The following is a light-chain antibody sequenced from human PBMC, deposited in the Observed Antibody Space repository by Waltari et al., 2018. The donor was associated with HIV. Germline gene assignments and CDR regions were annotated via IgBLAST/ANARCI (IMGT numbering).Light chain of an antibody. CDR1: SSTICTNS. Sequence: QSVLTQPPSVSAAPGQKVTIHCSGGSSTICTNSASWCHQLPVTAPKLLINENDKRPSGIPDRFSGSKSGTSSTLGITGLQTGDEAHYYCGTWDSGLSTGGVFGGGTKLTVL. CDR2: END. CDR3: GTWDSGLSTGGV. V-gene: IGLV1-51*02. J-gene: IGLJ3*02.